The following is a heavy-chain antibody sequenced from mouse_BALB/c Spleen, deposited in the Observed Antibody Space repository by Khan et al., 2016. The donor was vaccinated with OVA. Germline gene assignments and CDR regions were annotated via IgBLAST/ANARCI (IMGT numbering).Heavy chain of an antibody. CDR1: GYTFTSYW. V-gene: IGHV1S81*02. J-gene: IGHJ2*01. Sequence: QVQLQQPGAELVKAGASVKMSCKASGYTFTSYWMHWVKQRLGQGLEWFAETNPTNGRTYYNEKLKSKATPTVDKSSSTAYMLLSGPTFEDSAVYYCARIKKIVATYFDYWGQGTTLTVSS. D-gene: IGHD1-1*01. CDR2: TNPTNGRT. CDR3: ARIKKIVATYFDY.